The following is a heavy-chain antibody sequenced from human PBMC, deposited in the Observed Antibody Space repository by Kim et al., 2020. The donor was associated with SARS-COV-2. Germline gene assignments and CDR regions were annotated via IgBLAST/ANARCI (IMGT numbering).Heavy chain of an antibody. CDR2: GIT. V-gene: IGHV3-23*01. J-gene: IGHJ4*02. Sequence: GITEYTDPVQGRFTISRDNAKNTLYLQMNNLRPEDTAVYYCAKGHVACWGQGTQVTVSS. CDR3: AKGHVAC. D-gene: IGHD5-12*01.